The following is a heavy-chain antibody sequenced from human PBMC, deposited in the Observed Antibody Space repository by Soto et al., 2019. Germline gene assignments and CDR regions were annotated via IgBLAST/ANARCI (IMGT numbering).Heavy chain of an antibody. V-gene: IGHV3-7*03. CDR1: GFTISGYW. CDR2: IKHDGSVQ. CDR3: ARAPYSNAWYRFDL. D-gene: IGHD4-4*01. J-gene: IGHJ4*02. Sequence: LRLSCEASGFTISGYWMSWVRQAPGKGLEWVADIKHDGSVQYYVDSVKGRLTISRDNAKKQLYLQMNGLRAEDTALYYCARAPYSNAWYRFDLWGQGTLVTVSS.